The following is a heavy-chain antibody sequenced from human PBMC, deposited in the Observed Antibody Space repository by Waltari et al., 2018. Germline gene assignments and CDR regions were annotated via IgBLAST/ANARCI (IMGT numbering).Heavy chain of an antibody. CDR3: TTNPGY. CDR1: GFSTDYW. CDR2: MKTDGTSI. J-gene: IGHJ4*02. Sequence: EVQLVESGGGLVQPGGSLRLSYAASGFSTDYWLDWVRQAPGKGLVWVSRMKTDGTSITYADSVKGRFTISRDSAKNTDYLQMNGLRAEDTAVYYCTTNPGYWGQGTLVTVSS. V-gene: IGHV3-74*03.